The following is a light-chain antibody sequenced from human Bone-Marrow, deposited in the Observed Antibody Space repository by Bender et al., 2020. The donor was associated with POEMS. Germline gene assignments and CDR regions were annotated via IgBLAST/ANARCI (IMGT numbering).Light chain of an antibody. CDR1: SSNTGSGYD. J-gene: IGLJ3*02. V-gene: IGLV1-50*01. Sequence: QSVLTQPPSVSGAPGQRVTISCTGSSSNTGSGYDINWYQHLQGTAPKLLIYGYNNRPSGVPDRFSGSKSGTSASLAISGLRSEDDSDYYCAAWDDSLSAWVFGGGTKLTVL. CDR2: GYN. CDR3: AAWDDSLSAWV.